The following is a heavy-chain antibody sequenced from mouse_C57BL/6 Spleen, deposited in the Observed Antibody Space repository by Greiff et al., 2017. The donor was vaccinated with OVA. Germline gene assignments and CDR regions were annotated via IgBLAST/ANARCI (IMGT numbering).Heavy chain of an antibody. CDR1: GFNIKDDY. J-gene: IGHJ3*01. CDR2: IDPENGDT. CDR3: TTYSRAY. D-gene: IGHD2-12*01. Sequence: VQLQQSGAELVRPGASVKLSCTASGFNIKDDYMHWVKQRPEQGLEWIGWIDPENGDTEYASKFQGKATITSDTSSNTAYLQLSSLTSEDTAGYYCTTYSRAYWGQGTLVTVSA. V-gene: IGHV14-4*01.